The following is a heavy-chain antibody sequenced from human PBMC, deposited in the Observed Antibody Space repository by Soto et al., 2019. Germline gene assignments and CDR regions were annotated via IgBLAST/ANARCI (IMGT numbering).Heavy chain of an antibody. D-gene: IGHD1-26*01. J-gene: IGHJ4*02. Sequence: ASVKVSCKASGYTFASYAMHWVRQAPGQRLEWMGWINAGNGNTKYSQKFQGRVTITRDTSTSTAYMELRSLRSDDTAVYYCARDAAVGLFDYWGQGTLVTVSS. CDR3: ARDAAVGLFDY. V-gene: IGHV1-3*01. CDR1: GYTFASYA. CDR2: INAGNGNT.